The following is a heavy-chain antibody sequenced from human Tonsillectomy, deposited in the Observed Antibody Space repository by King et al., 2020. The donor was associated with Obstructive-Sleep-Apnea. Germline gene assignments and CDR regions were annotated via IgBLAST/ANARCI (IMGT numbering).Heavy chain of an antibody. CDR3: GGYNWFDP. CDR2: ISYDGSDK. Sequence: VQLVESGGGVVQPGRSLRLSCAASGFTFSNYGMHWVRQAPGEGLEWVAIISYDGSDKYYADSLKGRFTISRDNSKSTLYLQMNSLRPEDTAVYYCGGYNWFDPWGQGTLVTVSS. D-gene: IGHD6-13*01. CDR1: GFTFSNYG. V-gene: IGHV3-30*03. J-gene: IGHJ5*02.